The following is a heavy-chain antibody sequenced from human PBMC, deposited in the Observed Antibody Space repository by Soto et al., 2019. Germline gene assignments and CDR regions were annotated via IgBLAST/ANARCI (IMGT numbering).Heavy chain of an antibody. D-gene: IGHD3-22*01. CDR3: AKDGGPYYYDGSGYYYEFDY. CDR2: VSGSGGST. V-gene: IGHV3-23*01. Sequence: GGSLRLSCAASGFTFSTYVMSWVRQAPGKGLEWVSSVSGSGGSTYYADSVKGRFTISRDNSKNTLYLQMNSLRAEDAALYYCAKDGGPYYYDGSGYYYEFDYWGQGTLVTVSS. J-gene: IGHJ4*02. CDR1: GFTFSTYV.